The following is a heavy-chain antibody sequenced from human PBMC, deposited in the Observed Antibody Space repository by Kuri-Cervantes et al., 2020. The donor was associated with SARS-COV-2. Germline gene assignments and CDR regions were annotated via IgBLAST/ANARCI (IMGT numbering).Heavy chain of an antibody. J-gene: IGHJ6*02. Sequence: SETLSLTCTVSGRSVSSGSYYWSWIREPPGNGLEWIGYIYYSGSTNYNPSLKSRVTRSVYTSKNQFSLKLSSVTAADTAVYYCARVEQWLVWWYYYYGRDVWGQGTTVTVSS. CDR1: GRSVSSGSYY. CDR2: IYYSGST. CDR3: ARVEQWLVWWYYYYGRDV. D-gene: IGHD6-19*01. V-gene: IGHV4-61*01.